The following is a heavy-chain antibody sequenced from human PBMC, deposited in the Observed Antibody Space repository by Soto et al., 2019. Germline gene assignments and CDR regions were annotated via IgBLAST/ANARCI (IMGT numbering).Heavy chain of an antibody. J-gene: IGHJ4*02. CDR1: GGSISSYY. CDR3: PRAPRGDYGYPSYFDY. Sequence: WETLSLTCTVSGGSISSYYWSWILQPPGKGLEWIGYIYYSGSTNYNPSLKSRVTISVDTSKNQFSLKLSSVTAADTAVYYCPRAPRGDYGYPSYFDYWGQGTLVTVSS. V-gene: IGHV4-59*01. CDR2: IYYSGST. D-gene: IGHD3-10*01.